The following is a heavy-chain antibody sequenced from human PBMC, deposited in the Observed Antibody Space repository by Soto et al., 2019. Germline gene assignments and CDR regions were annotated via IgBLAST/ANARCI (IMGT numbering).Heavy chain of an antibody. D-gene: IGHD2-21*02. CDR2: MSPESGTT. CDR3: EVTTGY. V-gene: IGHV1-8*01. CDR1: GYTFTDYD. J-gene: IGHJ4*02. Sequence: QVQVVQSRAEVKKPGASVKVSCKASGYTFTDYDINWVRQASGQGLEYMGWMSPESGTTGYAPQFQGRVTMTRNTSISTAYMERSSLRSEDTAVYYCEVTTGYWGQGTKVTVSS.